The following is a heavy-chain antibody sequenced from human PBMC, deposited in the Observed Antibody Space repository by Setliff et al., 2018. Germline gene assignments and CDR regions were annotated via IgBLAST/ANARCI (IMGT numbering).Heavy chain of an antibody. CDR3: AKMTAMVGYYYYYMDV. CDR1: GYPFSNHG. J-gene: IGHJ6*03. V-gene: IGHV1-18*01. Sequence: ASVKVSCKASGYPFSNHGVNWVRQAPGEGLQWMGWISGSNGNTYYAKNLQGRLTLTTDTSTGTAYLELRSLTPDDTAVYYCAKMTAMVGYYYYYMDVWGEGTPVTVSS. CDR2: ISGSNGNT. D-gene: IGHD2-21*02.